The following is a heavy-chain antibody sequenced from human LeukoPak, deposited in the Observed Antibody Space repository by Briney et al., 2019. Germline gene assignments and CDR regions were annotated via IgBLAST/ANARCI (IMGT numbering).Heavy chain of an antibody. CDR3: VRDSQDGYLFDY. CDR1: GFTFRNYS. J-gene: IGHJ4*02. CDR2: ITSSSTVI. D-gene: IGHD5-24*01. Sequence: GGSLRLSCVASGFTFRNYSMNWVRQAPGKGLEWVSYITSSSTVIYYADSVKGRFTISRDNAKNSLYLQMNGLRDEDTAVYYCVRDSQDGYLFDYWGQGTLVTVSS. V-gene: IGHV3-48*02.